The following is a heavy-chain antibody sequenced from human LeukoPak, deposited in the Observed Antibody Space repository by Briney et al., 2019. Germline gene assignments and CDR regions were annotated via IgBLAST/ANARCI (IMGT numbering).Heavy chain of an antibody. CDR1: VYTFTGYY. V-gene: IGHV1-2*02. CDR3: ARCDRYGGNTEFLFDY. Sequence: GASVKVSCKASVYTFTGYYMHWVRQAPGQGLEWMGWINPNSGGTNYAQKFQGRVTMTRDTSISTAYMELSRLRSDDTAVYYCARCDRYGGNTEFLFDYWGQGTLVTASS. J-gene: IGHJ4*02. CDR2: INPNSGGT. D-gene: IGHD4-23*01.